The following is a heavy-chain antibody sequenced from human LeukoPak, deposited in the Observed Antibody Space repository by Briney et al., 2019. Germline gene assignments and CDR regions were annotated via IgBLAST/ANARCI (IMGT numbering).Heavy chain of an antibody. CDR3: ARVKIFGVAISNWFDP. Sequence: ASVKVSCKASGYTFTSYTIMWVRQAPGQGLEWMGYISAYNGDTYYVPKFQGRATMTTDTSTNTAFMELRSLRSDDTAIYYRARVKIFGVAISNWFDPWGQGTLVTVSS. CDR2: ISAYNGDT. V-gene: IGHV1-18*01. D-gene: IGHD3-3*01. CDR1: GYTFTSYT. J-gene: IGHJ5*02.